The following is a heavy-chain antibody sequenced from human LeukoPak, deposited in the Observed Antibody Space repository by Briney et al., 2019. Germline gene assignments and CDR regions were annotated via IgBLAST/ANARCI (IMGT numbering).Heavy chain of an antibody. CDR2: ISGSGGST. V-gene: IGHV3-23*01. CDR3: AKEGGDGYNRYFDY. CDR1: GFTFSSYA. D-gene: IGHD5-24*01. Sequence: AGYLRLSCAASGFTFSSYAMSWVRQAPGKGLEWVSAISGSGGSTYYADSVKGRFTISRDNSKNTLYLQMNSLRAEDTAVYYCAKEGGDGYNRYFDYWGQGTLVTASS. J-gene: IGHJ4*02.